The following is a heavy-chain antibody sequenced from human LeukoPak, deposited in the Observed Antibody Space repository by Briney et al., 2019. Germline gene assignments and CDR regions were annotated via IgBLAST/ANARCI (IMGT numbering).Heavy chain of an antibody. CDR1: GYNFASYG. CDR3: AREGDGRSGDVRAFDV. Sequence: ASVTVSFTCSGYNFASYGITWVRQAPGQGLEWMGCISPYNDNTSYAQKLQGRVTTTIDTSTRTAYMELRSLRSDDTAVYYCAREGDGRSGDVRAFDVWGQGTMVTVSS. D-gene: IGHD3-16*01. J-gene: IGHJ3*01. V-gene: IGHV1-18*01. CDR2: ISPYNDNT.